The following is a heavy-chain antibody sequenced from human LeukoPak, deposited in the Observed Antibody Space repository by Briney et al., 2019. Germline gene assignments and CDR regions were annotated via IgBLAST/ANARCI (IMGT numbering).Heavy chain of an antibody. CDR3: ATYNVDYYDTSDGMDV. Sequence: SVKVSCKASGGTFSSYAISWVRQAPGQGLEWMGGIIPIFGTANYAQKFQGRVTITADESTSTAYMELSSLRSEDTAVYYCATYNVDYYDTSDGMDVWGQGTTVTVSS. V-gene: IGHV1-69*01. J-gene: IGHJ6*02. CDR2: IIPIFGTA. CDR1: GGTFSSYA. D-gene: IGHD3-22*01.